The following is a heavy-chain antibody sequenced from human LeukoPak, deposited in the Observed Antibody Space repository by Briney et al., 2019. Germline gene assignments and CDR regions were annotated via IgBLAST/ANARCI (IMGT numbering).Heavy chain of an antibody. V-gene: IGHV3-21*01. CDR3: ARVSAGCGGDCSPYYYYGMDV. Sequence: GGSLRLSCVASGFTFHNYAMTWVRQAPGKGLEWVSSISSSSSYIYYADSVKGRFTISRDNAKNSLYLQMNSLRAEDTAVYYCARVSAGCGGDCSPYYYYGMDVWGQGTTVTVSS. CDR1: GFTFHNYA. CDR2: ISSSSSYI. J-gene: IGHJ6*02. D-gene: IGHD2-21*02.